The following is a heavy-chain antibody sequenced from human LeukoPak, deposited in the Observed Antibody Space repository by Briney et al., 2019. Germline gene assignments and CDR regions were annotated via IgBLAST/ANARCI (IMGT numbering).Heavy chain of an antibody. CDR2: ISSSSSYI. V-gene: IGHV3-21*01. J-gene: IGHJ4*02. D-gene: IGHD6-13*01. CDR3: ARARKYSSSCDVDY. Sequence: GGSLRLSCAASGCTFSSYSMNWVRQAPGKGLEWVSSISSSSSYIYYADSVKGRFTISRDNVKNSLYLQMNSLRAEDTAVYYCARARKYSSSCDVDYWGQGTLVSVSS. CDR1: GCTFSSYS.